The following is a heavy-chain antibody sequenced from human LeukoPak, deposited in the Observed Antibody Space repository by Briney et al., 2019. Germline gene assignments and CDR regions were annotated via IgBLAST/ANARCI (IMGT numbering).Heavy chain of an antibody. V-gene: IGHV4-34*01. CDR3: ARGLRYYGSGSPKAGSSAFDI. CDR1: GGSFSGYY. Sequence: SETLSLTCAVYGGSFSGYYWSWIRQPPGKGLEWVGEINHSGSTNYNPSLESRVTISVDTSKNQFSLKLSSVTAADTAVYYCARGLRYYGSGSPKAGSSAFDIWGQGTMVTVSS. J-gene: IGHJ3*02. CDR2: INHSGST. D-gene: IGHD3-10*01.